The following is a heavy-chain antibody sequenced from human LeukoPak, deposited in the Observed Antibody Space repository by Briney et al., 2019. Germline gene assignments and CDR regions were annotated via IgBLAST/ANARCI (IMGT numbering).Heavy chain of an antibody. D-gene: IGHD2-2*01. CDR3: ARSTRYSSTWTFDY. J-gene: IGHJ4*02. CDR2: TYYRSKWYN. CDR1: GDSVSSDSAA. V-gene: IGHV6-1*01. Sequence: SQILSLTCDISGDSVSSDSAAWNWIRQSPSRGLEWLGRTYYRSKWYNDYAVSVKTRITINPDTSKNQFSLQVNSVIPEDTAVYYCARSTRYSSTWTFDYWGQGILVTVSS.